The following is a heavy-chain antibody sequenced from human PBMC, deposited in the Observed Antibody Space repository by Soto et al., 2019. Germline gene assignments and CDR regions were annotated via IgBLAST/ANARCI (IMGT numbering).Heavy chain of an antibody. D-gene: IGHD2-15*01. Sequence: SETLSLTCTVSGGSIMSTSYYWGWIRQPPGKGLEWIGTVYYNGATMYNPSLKSRVTISVDTSKNQFSLKLSSVTAADTAVYYCARARGARYFDYWGQGTLVTVSS. CDR3: ARARGARYFDY. CDR1: GGSIMSTSYY. V-gene: IGHV4-39*07. CDR2: VYYNGAT. J-gene: IGHJ4*02.